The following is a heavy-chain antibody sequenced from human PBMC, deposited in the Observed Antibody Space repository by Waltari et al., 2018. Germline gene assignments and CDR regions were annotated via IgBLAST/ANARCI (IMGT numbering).Heavy chain of an antibody. CDR3: ARDEGSHPYFDY. V-gene: IGHV4-59*01. J-gene: IGHJ4*02. Sequence: QVQLQESGPGLVKPSETLSLTCTVSGGSISSYYWIWIRQPPGKGLEWIGYIYYSGSTNYNPSLKSRVTISVDTSKNQFSLKLSSVTAADTAVYYCARDEGSHPYFDYWGQGTLVTVSS. CDR2: IYYSGST. CDR1: GGSISSYY. D-gene: IGHD2-15*01.